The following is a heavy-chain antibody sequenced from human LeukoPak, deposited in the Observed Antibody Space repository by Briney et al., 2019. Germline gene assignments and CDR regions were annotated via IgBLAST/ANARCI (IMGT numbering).Heavy chain of an antibody. D-gene: IGHD3-3*02. V-gene: IGHV3-21*01. CDR1: GFTFSTYS. Sequence: GGSLRLSCAASGFTFSTYSMNWVRQAPGKGLEWVSSISSSSSYIYYADSVKGRFTISRDDAKNSLYLQMNSLRAEDTAVYYCARDVNAAFDIWGQGTMVTASS. CDR3: ARDVNAAFDI. CDR2: ISSSSSYI. J-gene: IGHJ3*02.